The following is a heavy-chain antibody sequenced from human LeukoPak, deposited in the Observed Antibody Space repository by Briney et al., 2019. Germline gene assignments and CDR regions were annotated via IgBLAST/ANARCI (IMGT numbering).Heavy chain of an antibody. J-gene: IGHJ4*02. CDR2: ICGSGSST. CDR3: AKDNVAAAGRYFDY. Sequence: GGSLRLSCAASGFTFSSNAMNWVRQAPGKGLEWVSRICGSGSSTYYADSVKGRFTISRDNSKNTLYLQMHSLRAEDTAVYYCAKDNVAAAGRYFDYWGQGTLVTVSS. V-gene: IGHV3-23*01. CDR1: GFTFSSNA. D-gene: IGHD6-13*01.